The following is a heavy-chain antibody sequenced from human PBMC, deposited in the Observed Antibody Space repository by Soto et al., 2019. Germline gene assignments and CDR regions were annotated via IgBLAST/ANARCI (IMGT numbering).Heavy chain of an antibody. CDR3: GRLGTTVTYRSY. D-gene: IGHD4-17*01. CDR2: IYHSGST. Sequence: NLTETLCLTCAVSGYFISGGYYWSWIRQPPGKGLEWIGSIYHSGSTYYNPSLKSRVTISVDTSKNQFSLKLSSVPAADTAVYYCGRLGTTVTYRSYRGQGPRGTAS. V-gene: IGHV4-38-2*01. CDR1: GYFISGGYY. J-gene: IGHJ4*02.